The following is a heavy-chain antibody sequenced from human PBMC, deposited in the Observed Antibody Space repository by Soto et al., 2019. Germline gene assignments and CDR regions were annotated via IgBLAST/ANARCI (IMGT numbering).Heavy chain of an antibody. Sequence: GGSLRLSCAASGFTFSSYAMHWVRQAPGKGLEWVAVISYDGSNKYYADSVKGRFTISRDNSKNTLYLQMNSLRAEDTAVYYCARVDNNYYDSSGPGGCWGQGALVTVSS. V-gene: IGHV3-30-3*01. D-gene: IGHD3-22*01. CDR1: GFTFSSYA. CDR3: ARVDNNYYDSSGPGGC. J-gene: IGHJ4*02. CDR2: ISYDGSNK.